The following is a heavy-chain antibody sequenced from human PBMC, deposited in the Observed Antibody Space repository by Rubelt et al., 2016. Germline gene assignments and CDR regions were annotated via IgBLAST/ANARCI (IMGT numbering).Heavy chain of an antibody. D-gene: IGHD6-13*01. V-gene: IGHV4-39*07. CDR2: VSYSGST. J-gene: IGHJ4*02. CDR1: GGSIRSSGYY. CDR3: AADFLGAAGTGD. Sequence: QLQLQESGPGLLKPSETLSLICTVSGGSIRSSGYYWGWIRQPPGKGLEWIGSVSYSGSTYYNPSLKSRVTISVDTSKKQFSLKPSAVTAADTAVYYCAADFLGAAGTGDWGQGTLVTVSS.